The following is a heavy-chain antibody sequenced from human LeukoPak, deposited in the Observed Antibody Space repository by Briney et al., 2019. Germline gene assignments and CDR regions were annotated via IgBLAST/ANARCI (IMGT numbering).Heavy chain of an antibody. V-gene: IGHV3-21*06. J-gene: IGHJ3*02. CDR3: AREAAFDM. CDR2: ISISSTYT. CDR1: GFTFSSYP. Sequence: PGGSLRLSCAASGFTFSSYPMNWVRQAPGKGLEWVSSISISSTYTFYADSVKGRFTISRDNAKNSLYLQMNSLRAEDTAVYYCAREAAFDMWGQGTMVIVSS.